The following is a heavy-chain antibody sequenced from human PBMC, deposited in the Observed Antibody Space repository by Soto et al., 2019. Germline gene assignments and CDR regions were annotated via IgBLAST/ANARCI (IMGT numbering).Heavy chain of an antibody. CDR1: GFTFDDYA. V-gene: IGHV3-9*01. CDR2: ISWNSNII. J-gene: IGHJ4*02. D-gene: IGHD2-15*01. Sequence: EVQLVASGGGLVQPGRSLRLSCAASGFTFDDYAMHWVRRVPGKGLDWVSSISWNSNIIGYADSVKGRFTISRDNAKNSLYLQMNSLRPEDTALYYCAKGGPDGFCSGGRCYFDYWGQGTLVTVSS. CDR3: AKGGPDGFCSGGRCYFDY.